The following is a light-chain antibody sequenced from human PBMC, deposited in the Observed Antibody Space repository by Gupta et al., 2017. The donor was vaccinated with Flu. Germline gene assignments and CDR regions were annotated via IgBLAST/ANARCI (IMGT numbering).Light chain of an antibody. CDR1: QSLSRN. CDR2: GGY. J-gene: IGKJ2*03. Sequence: ETVMTQSPATLSVSPGETATLFCRASQSLSRNLAWYQLKPGRAPRLLVYGGYSRATGVPARFSGSGYGTQFTLTISSRQSEDSAVYYCQHYHSWPPYSFGLGTRLEI. V-gene: IGKV3-15*01. CDR3: QHYHSWPPYS.